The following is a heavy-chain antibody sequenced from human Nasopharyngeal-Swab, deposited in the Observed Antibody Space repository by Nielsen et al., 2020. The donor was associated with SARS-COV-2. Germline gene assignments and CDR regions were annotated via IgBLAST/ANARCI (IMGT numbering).Heavy chain of an antibody. CDR3: ARVGDSSGYYYDDAFVI. D-gene: IGHD3-22*01. CDR2: MNPNSGNT. V-gene: IGHV1-8*01. CDR1: GYTFTSYD. J-gene: IGHJ3*02. Sequence: ASVKVSCKASGYTFTSYDINWVRQATGQGLEWMGWMNPNSGNTGYAQKFQGRVTMTRNTSISTAYMELSSLRSEDTAVYYCARVGDSSGYYYDDAFVIWGQGTMVTVSS.